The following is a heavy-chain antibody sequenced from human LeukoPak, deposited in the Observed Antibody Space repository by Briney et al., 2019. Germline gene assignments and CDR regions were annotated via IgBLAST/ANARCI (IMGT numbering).Heavy chain of an antibody. CDR3: ARGCEGYSSYYYYGMDV. J-gene: IGHJ6*02. CDR2: IWYDGTNK. Sequence: PGGSLRLSCAASGFTFSSHGMHWVRQAPGKGLEWVAVIWYDGTNKYYLDPVKGRFTISRDNSKNTLYLQMNSLRAEDTAVYYCARGCEGYSSYYYYGMDVWGQGTTVTVSS. D-gene: IGHD1-1*01. V-gene: IGHV3-33*01. CDR1: GFTFSSHG.